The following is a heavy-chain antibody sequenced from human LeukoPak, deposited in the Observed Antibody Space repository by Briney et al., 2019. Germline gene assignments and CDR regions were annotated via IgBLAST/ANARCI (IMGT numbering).Heavy chain of an antibody. J-gene: IGHJ5*02. CDR3: AKGAGPPWFDP. CDR2: MSSSGIS. D-gene: IGHD6-19*01. CDR1: EFTFSNAW. Sequence: GSLGLSCAASEFTFSNAWMSWVRQAPGKGLEWIGRMSSSGISTYSPSLKSRVTISIDTSRNQFSMNLNSVTAADTAVYYCAKGAGPPWFDPWGQGTLVTVSS. V-gene: IGHV4-59*08.